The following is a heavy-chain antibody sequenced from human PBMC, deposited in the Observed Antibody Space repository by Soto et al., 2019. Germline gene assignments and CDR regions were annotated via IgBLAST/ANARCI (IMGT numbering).Heavy chain of an antibody. D-gene: IGHD3-10*01. CDR1: GFTFSSYS. V-gene: IGHV3-48*01. J-gene: IGHJ6*02. CDR2: ISSSSSTI. CDR3: ARDVRFGDGGSPYYYYGMDV. Sequence: HPGGSLRLSCAASGFTFSSYSMNWVRQAPGKGLEWVSYISSSSSTIYYADSVKGRFTISRDNAKNSLYLQMNSLRAEDTAVYYCARDVRFGDGGSPYYYYGMDVWGQGTTVTVSS.